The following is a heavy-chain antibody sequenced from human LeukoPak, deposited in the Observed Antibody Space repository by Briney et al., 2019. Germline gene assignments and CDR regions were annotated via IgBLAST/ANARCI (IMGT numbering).Heavy chain of an antibody. Sequence: ASVKVSCKASVYTLTSYGISWVRQAPGQGLEWMGWISAYNANTNYAQKLQGRVTTTTDSSTTTAYMELRSLRSDDTAVYYCVKDYNYVIDYWGQGTLVTVSS. V-gene: IGHV1-18*01. CDR2: ISAYNANT. D-gene: IGHD5-24*01. CDR1: VYTLTSYG. J-gene: IGHJ4*02. CDR3: VKDYNYVIDY.